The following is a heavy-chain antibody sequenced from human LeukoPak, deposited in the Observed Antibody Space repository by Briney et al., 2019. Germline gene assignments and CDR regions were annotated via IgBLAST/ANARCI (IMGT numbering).Heavy chain of an antibody. CDR3: ARASSDLENYYYYGMDV. V-gene: IGHV3-53*01. CDR2: IYSGGST. CDR1: GFTVSSNY. Sequence: GGSLRLSCAASGFTVSSNYMSWVRQAPGKGLEWVSVIYSGGSTYYADSVKGRFTISRDNSKNTLYLQMNSLRAEDTAVYYCARASSDLENYYYYGMDVWGQGTTVTVSS. J-gene: IGHJ6*02. D-gene: IGHD1-1*01.